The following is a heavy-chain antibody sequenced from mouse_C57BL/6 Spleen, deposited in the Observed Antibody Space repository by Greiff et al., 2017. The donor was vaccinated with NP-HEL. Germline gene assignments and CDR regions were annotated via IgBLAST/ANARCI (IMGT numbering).Heavy chain of an antibody. CDR1: GYTFTSYW. J-gene: IGHJ2*01. D-gene: IGHD1-1*01. Sequence: QVQLQQPGTELVKPGASVKLSCKASGYTFTSYWMHWVKQRPGQGLEWIGNINPSNGGTNYNEKFKSKATLTVDKSSITAYMQLSSLTSEDSAVYYCARGDYYVSTFYYWGQGTTLTVSS. CDR3: ARGDYYVSTFYY. CDR2: INPSNGGT. V-gene: IGHV1-53*01.